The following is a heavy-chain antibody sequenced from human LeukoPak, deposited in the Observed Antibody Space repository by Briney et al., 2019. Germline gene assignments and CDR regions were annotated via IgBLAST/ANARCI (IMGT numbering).Heavy chain of an antibody. CDR3: ARVAGTVWDYYYIDV. CDR2: IRHSGTTI. CDR1: GFTFSSYE. J-gene: IGHJ6*03. Sequence: QSGGSLRLSCEASGFTFSSYEMNWVRQAPGKGLEWISYIRHSGTTIYYADSVKGRFTISRDNAGNSLYLQMSSLRAEDSATYYCARVAGTVWDYYYIDVWGKGTTVTVSS. D-gene: IGHD7-27*01. V-gene: IGHV3-48*03.